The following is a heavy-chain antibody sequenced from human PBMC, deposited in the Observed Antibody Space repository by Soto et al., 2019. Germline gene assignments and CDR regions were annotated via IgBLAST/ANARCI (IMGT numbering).Heavy chain of an antibody. CDR2: LYNTGST. V-gene: IGHV4-59*01. J-gene: IGHJ6*02. Sequence: SETLSLTCTVSGASISRYYWSWIRQSPGKGLEWIGYLYNTGSTIYNPSLKSRVTISVDASRNQFSLKMNSVTAADTAVYYCARDLWGYCGTDCYPLDVWGQGTTVTAP. D-gene: IGHD2-21*02. CDR1: GASISRYY. CDR3: ARDLWGYCGTDCYPLDV.